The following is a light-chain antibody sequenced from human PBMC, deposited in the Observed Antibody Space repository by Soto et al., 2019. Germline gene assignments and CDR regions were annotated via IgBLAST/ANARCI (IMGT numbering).Light chain of an antibody. Sequence: SALTQPASVSGSPGQSITISCSGTSRDIGAYNLVSWYQQPPGKAPKLLIYEVRNRPSGISYRFSGSKSGTTASLTISGLQAEDEADYYCNSYTSSNTRVLGTGTKVTVL. J-gene: IGLJ1*01. CDR1: SRDIGAYNL. CDR3: NSYTSSNTRV. CDR2: EVR. V-gene: IGLV2-14*01.